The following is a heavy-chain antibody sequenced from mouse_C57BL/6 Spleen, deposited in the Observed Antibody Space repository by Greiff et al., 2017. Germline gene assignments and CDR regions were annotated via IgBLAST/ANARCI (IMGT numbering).Heavy chain of an antibody. CDR3: ARKDDYDGTEYYFDY. Sequence: QVQLQQSGAELVKPGASVKISCKASGYAFSSYWMNWVKQRPGKGLEWIGQIYPGDGDTNYNGKFKGKATLTADKSSSTAYMQLSSLTSEDSAVYFCARKDDYDGTEYYFDYWGQGTTRTVSS. J-gene: IGHJ2*01. CDR2: IYPGDGDT. CDR1: GYAFSSYW. V-gene: IGHV1-80*01. D-gene: IGHD2-4*01.